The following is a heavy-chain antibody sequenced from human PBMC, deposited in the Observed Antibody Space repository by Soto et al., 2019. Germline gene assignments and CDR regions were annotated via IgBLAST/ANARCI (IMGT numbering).Heavy chain of an antibody. CDR3: AKIESRFYYDSTGYYPFDY. J-gene: IGHJ4*02. CDR1: GFTFSTYA. D-gene: IGHD3-22*01. V-gene: IGHV3-23*01. Sequence: GGSLRLSCAASGFTFSTYAMSWVRQAPGKGLEWVSAISGSGGSTYYADSVKGRFTISRDNSKNTLYLQMNSLRAEDTAVYYYAKIESRFYYDSTGYYPFDYWGQGTLVTVSS. CDR2: ISGSGGST.